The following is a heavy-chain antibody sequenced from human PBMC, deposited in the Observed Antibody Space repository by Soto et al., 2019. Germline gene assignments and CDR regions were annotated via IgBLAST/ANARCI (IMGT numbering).Heavy chain of an antibody. CDR1: GGTFSSYA. D-gene: IGHD2-2*01. CDR3: AGSVVPAAIVPDPYYYGMDV. J-gene: IGHJ6*02. Sequence: QVQLVQSGAEVKKPGSSVKVSCKASGGTFSSYAISWVRQAPGQGLEWMGGIIPIFGTANYAQKFQGRVTITADESTSTAYMELSSLRSEDTAVCYCAGSVVPAAIVPDPYYYGMDVWGQGTTVTVSS. CDR2: IIPIFGTA. V-gene: IGHV1-69*01.